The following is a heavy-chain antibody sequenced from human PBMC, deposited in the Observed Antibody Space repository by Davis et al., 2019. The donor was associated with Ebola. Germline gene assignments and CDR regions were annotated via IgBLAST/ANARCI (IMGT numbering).Heavy chain of an antibody. CDR1: GFTFSGSA. J-gene: IGHJ4*02. Sequence: GGSLRLSCAASGFTFSGSAMHWVRRAPGKGLEWVGRIRSKANSYATAYAASVKGRFTISRDDSKNTAYLQMNSLKTEDTAVYYCTRAQQLDDYWGQGTLVTVSS. D-gene: IGHD6-13*01. V-gene: IGHV3-73*01. CDR3: TRAQQLDDY. CDR2: IRSKANSYAT.